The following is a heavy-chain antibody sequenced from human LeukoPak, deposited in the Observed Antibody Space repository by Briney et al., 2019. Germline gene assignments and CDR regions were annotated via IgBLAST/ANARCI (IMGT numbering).Heavy chain of an antibody. V-gene: IGHV3-21*01. CDR1: GFTFSSYS. CDR2: ISSSSSYI. CDR3: AREIRGSAFSFDY. J-gene: IGHJ4*02. D-gene: IGHD2/OR15-2a*01. Sequence: GGSLRLSCAASGFTFSSYSMNWVRQAPGKGLEWVSSISSSSSYIYYADSVKGRFTISRDNAKNSLYLQMNSLRAEDTAVYYCAREIRGSAFSFDYRGRGTLVTVSS.